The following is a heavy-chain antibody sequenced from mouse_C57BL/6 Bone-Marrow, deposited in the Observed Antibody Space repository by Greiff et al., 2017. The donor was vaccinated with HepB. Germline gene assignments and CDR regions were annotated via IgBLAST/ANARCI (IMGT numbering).Heavy chain of an antibody. CDR1: GYTFTGYW. CDR2: ILPGSGST. V-gene: IGHV1-9*01. D-gene: IGHD4-1*02. Sequence: QVQLKESGAELMKPGASVKLSCKATGYTFTGYWIEWVKQRPGHGLEWIGEILPGSGSTNYNETFKGKATFTADTSSNTAYMQLSSLTTEDSAIYYCASQGGSFNWAWFAYWGQGTLVTVSA. CDR3: ASQGGSFNWAWFAY. J-gene: IGHJ3*01.